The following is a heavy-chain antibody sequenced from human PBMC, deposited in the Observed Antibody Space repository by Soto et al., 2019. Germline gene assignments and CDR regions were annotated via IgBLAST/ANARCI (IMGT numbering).Heavy chain of an antibody. Sequence: SVKVSCKASGGTISSYAISWVRQAPGQGLEWMGGIIPIFGTANYAQKFQGRVTITADESTSTAYMELSSLRSEDTAVYYCARRSRASDYYYYGMDVWGQGTTVTVSS. CDR1: GGTISSYA. J-gene: IGHJ6*02. CDR3: ARRSRASDYYYYGMDV. CDR2: IIPIFGTA. V-gene: IGHV1-69*13.